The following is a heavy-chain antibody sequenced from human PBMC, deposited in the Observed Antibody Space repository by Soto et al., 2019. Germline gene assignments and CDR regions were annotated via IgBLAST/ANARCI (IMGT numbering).Heavy chain of an antibody. V-gene: IGHV1-3*01. CDR1: GYTFTSYA. J-gene: IGHJ6*02. Sequence: QVQLVQSGAEVKKPGASVKVSCKASGYTFTSYAMHWVRQAPGQRLEWMGWINAGNGNTKYSQKFQGRGTITRDTSASTDYMELSSLRSEDTAVYYCARDPHRIAARRREYYYYYGMDVWGQGTTVTVSS. CDR3: ARDPHRIAARRREYYYYYGMDV. CDR2: INAGNGNT. D-gene: IGHD6-6*01.